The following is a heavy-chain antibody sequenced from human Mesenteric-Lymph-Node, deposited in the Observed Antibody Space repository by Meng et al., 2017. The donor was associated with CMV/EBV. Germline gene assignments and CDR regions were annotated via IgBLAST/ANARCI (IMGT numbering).Heavy chain of an antibody. Sequence: SGFTFDDYGMSWGRQAPGKGLEWVSGINWNGGSTSYADSVKGRFTISRDNVKNSLYLQMNSLRAEDTALYYCARDRRDGSGSYYSDYWGQGTLVTVSS. J-gene: IGHJ4*02. D-gene: IGHD3-10*01. V-gene: IGHV3-20*03. CDR1: GFTFDDYG. CDR2: INWNGGST. CDR3: ARDRRDGSGSYYSDY.